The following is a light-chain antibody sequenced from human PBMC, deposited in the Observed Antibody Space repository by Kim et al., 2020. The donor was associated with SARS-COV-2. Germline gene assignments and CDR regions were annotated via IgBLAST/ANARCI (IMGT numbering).Light chain of an antibody. Sequence: QSALAQPRSVSGSPGHSVTISCTGTSSDIGGYKYVSWYQQYPGKAPKVIIYNVTKRPSGVPDRFSGSKSGNTASLTISGLQVDDEADYYCCSYAGRYRYVFGTGTKVTVL. J-gene: IGLJ1*01. CDR3: CSYAGRYRYV. CDR2: NVT. CDR1: SSDIGGYKY. V-gene: IGLV2-11*01.